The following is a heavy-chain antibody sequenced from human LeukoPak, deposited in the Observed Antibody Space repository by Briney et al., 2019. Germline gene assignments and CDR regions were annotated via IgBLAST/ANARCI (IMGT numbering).Heavy chain of an antibody. V-gene: IGHV3-74*01. CDR2: IKSDGSST. CDR1: GFTFSDYW. CDR3: ARGRIRTGQWLPFDY. J-gene: IGHJ4*02. Sequence: GGSLRLSCAASGFTFSDYWMHWVRQAPGKGLVWVSRIKSDGSSTSYADSVKGRFTITRDSAKNTLYLQMNSLGAEDTAVYYCARGRIRTGQWLPFDYWGQGTLVTVSS. D-gene: IGHD6-19*01.